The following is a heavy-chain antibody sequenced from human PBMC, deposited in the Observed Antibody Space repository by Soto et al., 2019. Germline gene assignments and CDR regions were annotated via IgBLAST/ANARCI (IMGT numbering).Heavy chain of an antibody. CDR1: GFTFSSYA. CDR2: ISGSGGST. D-gene: IGHD6-13*01. J-gene: IGHJ4*02. Sequence: GGSLRLSCAASGFTFSSYAMSWVRQAPGKGLEWVSAISGSGGSTYYADSVKGRFTISRDNSKNTLYLQMNSLRAEDTAVYYCSKVVIAADLVYYWGQGALVTVSS. CDR3: SKVVIAADLVYY. V-gene: IGHV3-23*01.